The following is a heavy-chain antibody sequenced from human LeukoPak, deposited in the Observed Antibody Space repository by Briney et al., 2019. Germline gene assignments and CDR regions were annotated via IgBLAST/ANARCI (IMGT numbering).Heavy chain of an antibody. J-gene: IGHJ4*02. CDR1: GGSFSGYY. Sequence: SETLSLTCAVYGGSFSGYYWSWIRQPPGKGLEWIGEINRSGSTNYNPSLKSRVTISVDTSKNQFSLKLSSVTAADTAVYYCARYSSSWSRGIFDYWGQGTLVTVSS. V-gene: IGHV4-34*01. CDR3: ARYSSSWSRGIFDY. CDR2: INRSGST. D-gene: IGHD6-13*01.